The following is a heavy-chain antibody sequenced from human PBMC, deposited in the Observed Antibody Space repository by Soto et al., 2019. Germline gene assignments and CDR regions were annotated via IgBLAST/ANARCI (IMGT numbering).Heavy chain of an antibody. CDR2: IYYSGST. CDR3: ARLKGTASGYYYYGMDV. Sequence: SETLSLTCTVSGGSISSYYWSWIRQPPGKGLEWIGYIYYSGSTNYNPSLKSRVTISVDTSKNQFSLKLSSVTAADTAVYYCARLKGTASGYYYYGMDVWGQGTTVTVSS. CDR1: GGSISSYY. J-gene: IGHJ6*02. V-gene: IGHV4-59*01. D-gene: IGHD3-10*01.